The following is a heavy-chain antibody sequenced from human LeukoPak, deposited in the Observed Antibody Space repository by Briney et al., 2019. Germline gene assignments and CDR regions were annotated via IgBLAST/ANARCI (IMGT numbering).Heavy chain of an antibody. CDR2: IYYSGST. V-gene: IGHV4-31*03. CDR1: GGSISSGGYY. D-gene: IGHD3-3*01. J-gene: IGHJ3*02. Sequence: SQTLSLTCTVSGGSISSGGYYWSWIRQHPGKGLEWIGYIYYSGSTYYNPSLKSRVTISVDTSKNQFSLKLSSVTAADTAVYYCARGSALYDFWSCYYPFDAFDIWGQGTMVTVSS. CDR3: ARGSALYDFWSCYYPFDAFDI.